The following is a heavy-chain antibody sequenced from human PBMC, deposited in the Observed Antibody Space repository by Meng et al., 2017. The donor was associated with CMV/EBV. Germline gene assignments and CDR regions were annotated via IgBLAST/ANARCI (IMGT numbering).Heavy chain of an antibody. V-gene: IGHV3-30-3*01. CDR1: GFTFSSYA. J-gene: IGHJ4*02. CDR2: ISYDGSNK. D-gene: IGHD6-13*01. CDR3: ASTNLAAAGMDDDY. Sequence: GGSLKISCAASGFTFSSYALHWVRQAPAQGLEWVAVISYDGSNKYYADSVQGRFTISRDNSKNTLYLQMNSLRAEDTAVYYCASTNLAAAGMDDDYWGQGTLVTVSS.